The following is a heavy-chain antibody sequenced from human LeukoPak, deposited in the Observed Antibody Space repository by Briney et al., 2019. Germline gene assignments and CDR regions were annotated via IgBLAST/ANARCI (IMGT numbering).Heavy chain of an antibody. D-gene: IGHD2-15*01. J-gene: IGHJ3*02. V-gene: IGHV4-31*03. Sequence: TSQTLSLTCTVSGGSISSGGYYWSWIRQHPRKGLEWIGYIYYSGSTYYNPSLKSRVTISVDTSKNQFSLKLSSVTAADTAVYYCARGSKGGYCSGGSCLAFDIWGQGTMVTVSS. CDR2: IYYSGST. CDR3: ARGSKGGYCSGGSCLAFDI. CDR1: GGSISSGGYY.